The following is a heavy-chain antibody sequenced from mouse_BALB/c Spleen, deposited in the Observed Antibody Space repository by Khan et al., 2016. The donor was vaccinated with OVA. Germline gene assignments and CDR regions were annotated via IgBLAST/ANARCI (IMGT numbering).Heavy chain of an antibody. CDR1: GYTFTSYT. CDR2: INPSNNYT. CDR3: VREGAYHRSDGWFAY. V-gene: IGHV1-4*01. J-gene: IGHJ3*01. D-gene: IGHD2-14*01. Sequence: QVQLKQSGAELARPGASVKMSCKTSGYTFTSYTMHWVRQRPGQAPEWIGHINPSNNYTNYNQNFKDKATLIVDKSSTTAYMQLSSLTSEDSAVYYGVREGAYHRSDGWFAYWGQGTMVTVSA.